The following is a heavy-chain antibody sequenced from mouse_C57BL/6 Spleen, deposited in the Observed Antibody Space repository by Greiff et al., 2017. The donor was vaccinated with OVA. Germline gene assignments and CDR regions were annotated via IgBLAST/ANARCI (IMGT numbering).Heavy chain of an antibody. V-gene: IGHV1-82*01. CDR2: IYPGDGDT. D-gene: IGHD1-1*01. CDR1: GYAFSSSW. J-gene: IGHJ1*03. CDR3: ARSSYWYFDV. Sequence: VKLQQSGPELVKPGASVKISCKASGYAFSSSWMNWVKQRPGKGLEWIGRIYPGDGDTNYNGKFKGKATLTADKSSSTAYMQLSSLTSADSAVYFCARSSYWYFDVWGTGTTVTVSA.